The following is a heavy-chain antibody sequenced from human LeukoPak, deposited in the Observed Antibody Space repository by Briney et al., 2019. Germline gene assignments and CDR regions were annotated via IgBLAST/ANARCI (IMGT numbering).Heavy chain of an antibody. CDR3: VGYGDYYASRYYYYGMDV. V-gene: IGHV4-39*01. CDR1: GGSISSSSYY. CDR2: IYYSGST. D-gene: IGHD4-17*01. J-gene: IGHJ6*02. Sequence: SETLSLTCTVSGGSISSSSYYWGWIRQPPGKGLEWIGSIYYSGSTYYNPSHKSRVTISVDTSKNQFSLKLSSVTAADTAVYYCVGYGDYYASRYYYYGMDVWGQGTTVTVSS.